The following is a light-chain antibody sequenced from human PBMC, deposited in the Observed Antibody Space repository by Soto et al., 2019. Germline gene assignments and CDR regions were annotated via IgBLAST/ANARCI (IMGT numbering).Light chain of an antibody. Sequence: QSALTQPRSVSGSPGQSVTISCTGTSNDVASYNYVSWYQQHPGKAPKLIIQDVSNRPSGVPHRFSGSKSGKTASLTISGLRPEDEANYYCCAYAGFRGDNSVGVFGGGTKLTVL. CDR1: SNDVASYNY. CDR3: CAYAGFRGDNSVGV. V-gene: IGLV2-11*01. CDR2: DVS. J-gene: IGLJ3*02.